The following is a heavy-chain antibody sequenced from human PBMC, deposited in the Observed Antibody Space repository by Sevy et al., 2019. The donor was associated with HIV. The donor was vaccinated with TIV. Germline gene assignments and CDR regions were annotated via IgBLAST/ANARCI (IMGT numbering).Heavy chain of an antibody. CDR2: MYYSGST. Sequence: SETLSLTCTVFGGSISSYYWSWIRQPPGKGLEWIGYMYYSGSTNYNPSLKSRVTTSADTSKNQFSLKLTSLTPADTAVYYCARQGASSEFGFHFDIWGQGTMVTVS. D-gene: IGHD6-13*01. CDR1: GGSISSYY. CDR3: ARQGASSEFGFHFDI. J-gene: IGHJ3*02. V-gene: IGHV4-59*13.